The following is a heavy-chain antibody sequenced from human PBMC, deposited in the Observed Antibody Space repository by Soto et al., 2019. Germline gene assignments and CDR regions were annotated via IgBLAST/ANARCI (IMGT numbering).Heavy chain of an antibody. J-gene: IGHJ4*02. Sequence: PGGSLRLSCAASGFTFSSYGMYWVRQAPGKGLEWVAVIWYDGSNKYYADSVKGRFTISRDNSKNTLYLQMNSLRAEDTAVYYCARMPPLAAAGRRDLDYWGQGTPVTVSS. CDR2: IWYDGSNK. D-gene: IGHD6-13*01. CDR3: ARMPPLAAAGRRDLDY. CDR1: GFTFSSYG. V-gene: IGHV3-33*01.